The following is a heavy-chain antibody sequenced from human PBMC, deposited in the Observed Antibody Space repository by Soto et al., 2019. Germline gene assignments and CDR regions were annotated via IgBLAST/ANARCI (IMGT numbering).Heavy chain of an antibody. CDR3: ARGKDYGSGSYSGY. D-gene: IGHD3-10*01. CDR1: GLTVSSNY. CDR2: IYGGGST. V-gene: IGHV3-53*01. J-gene: IGHJ4*02. Sequence: EVQLVESGGGLIQPGGSLRLSCAASGLTVSSNYMSWVRQAPGKGLEWVSVIYGGGSTDYADSVKGRFTISRDNSKNTLYLQMNSLRAEDTAVYYCARGKDYGSGSYSGYWGQGTLVTVSS.